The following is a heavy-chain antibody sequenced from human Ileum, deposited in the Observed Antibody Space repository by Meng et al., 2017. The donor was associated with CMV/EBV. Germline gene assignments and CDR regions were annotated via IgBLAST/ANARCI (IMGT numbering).Heavy chain of an antibody. J-gene: IGHJ4*02. CDR1: ADTFTGYH. V-gene: IGHV4-34*01. CDR2: INYRGSI. Sequence: QVQRKQGGAEVLKPSETLSLTHTVSADTFTGYHWTWIRQPPGKGPEWIGEINYRGSIHYNPSLESRVTISLDMSTNQLSLKLNSVTAADTAVYYCVRGNWVSDFWGQGTLVTVSS. D-gene: IGHD7-27*01. CDR3: VRGNWVSDF.